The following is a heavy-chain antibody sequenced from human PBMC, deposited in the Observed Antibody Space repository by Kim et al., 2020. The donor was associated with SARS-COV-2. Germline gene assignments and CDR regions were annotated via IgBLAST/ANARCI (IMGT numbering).Heavy chain of an antibody. Sequence: SETLSLTCTVSGGSISSSSYYWGWIRQPPGKGLEWIGSIYYSGSTYYNPSLKSRVTISVDTSKNQFSLKRSSVTAADTAVYYCARRLSELLWFGELPSWFDPWGQGTLVTVSS. D-gene: IGHD3-10*01. CDR2: IYYSGST. V-gene: IGHV4-39*01. CDR3: ARRLSELLWFGELPSWFDP. CDR1: GGSISSSSYY. J-gene: IGHJ5*02.